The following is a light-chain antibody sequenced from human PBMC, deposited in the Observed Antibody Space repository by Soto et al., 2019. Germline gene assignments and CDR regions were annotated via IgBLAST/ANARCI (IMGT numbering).Light chain of an antibody. V-gene: IGKV1-5*03. CDR2: KVS. Sequence: DIQMTQSPSTLSASMGDRVTLTCRASQSISSWLAWYQQKPGKATQLLIYKVSTLESGFPSRCSGSGSGTEFTLTISSLQTDDFATYYCQQYYSYLYSFGQGTKLEI. CDR3: QQYYSYLYS. J-gene: IGKJ2*03. CDR1: QSISSW.